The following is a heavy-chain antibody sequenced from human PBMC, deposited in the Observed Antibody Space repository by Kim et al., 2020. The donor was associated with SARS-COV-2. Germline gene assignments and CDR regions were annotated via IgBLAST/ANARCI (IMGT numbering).Heavy chain of an antibody. J-gene: IGHJ5*02. CDR2: SGDNT. V-gene: IGHV3-23*01. CDR3: APRRWLDP. Sequence: SGDNTSYAPSVNGRFTISRDNSKNTLYLQMNSLGADDTAIYYCAPRRWLDPWGQGTLVTVSS.